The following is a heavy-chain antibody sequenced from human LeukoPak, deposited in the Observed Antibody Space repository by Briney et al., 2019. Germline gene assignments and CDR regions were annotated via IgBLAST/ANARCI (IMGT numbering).Heavy chain of an antibody. D-gene: IGHD6-19*01. Sequence: GGSLRLSCAASGFTFSSYSMNWVRQAPGKGLEWVSSISSSSSYIYYADSVKGRFTISRDNAKNSLYLQMNSLRAEDTAVYYCARDRFYGIAVAGSFDYWGQGTLVTVSS. J-gene: IGHJ4*02. CDR2: ISSSSSYI. CDR3: ARDRFYGIAVAGSFDY. V-gene: IGHV3-21*01. CDR1: GFTFSSYS.